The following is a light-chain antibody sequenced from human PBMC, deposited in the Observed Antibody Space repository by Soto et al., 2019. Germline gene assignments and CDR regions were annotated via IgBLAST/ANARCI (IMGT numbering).Light chain of an antibody. CDR3: QQSYGTPIT. J-gene: IGKJ5*01. Sequence: DIQMTQSPSSLSASVGDIVTITCRASQSISSYLNWYQQKPGKAPNLLIYVASSLQSEVPSRFSGSGSGTDFTLTITSLQPEDFATYYCQQSYGTPITFGQGTRLEI. CDR1: QSISSY. CDR2: VAS. V-gene: IGKV1-39*01.